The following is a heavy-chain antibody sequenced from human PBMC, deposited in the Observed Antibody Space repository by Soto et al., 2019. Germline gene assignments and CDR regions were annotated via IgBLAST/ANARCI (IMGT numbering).Heavy chain of an antibody. J-gene: IGHJ4*02. D-gene: IGHD6-13*01. V-gene: IGHV3-30*18. CDR1: GFTFSNYA. CDR2: IASDGKDK. Sequence: GSLRLSCAASGFTFSNYAIHWVRQAPGKGLEWVAVIASDGKDKRYADSVKGRFTISRDNSKNTVYPQMNSLRGEDTAVYYCAKDGAIAAADYFFDYWGQGSLVTVSS. CDR3: AKDGAIAAADYFFDY.